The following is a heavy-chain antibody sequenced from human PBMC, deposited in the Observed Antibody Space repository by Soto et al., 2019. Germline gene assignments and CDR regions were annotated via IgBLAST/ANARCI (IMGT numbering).Heavy chain of an antibody. CDR3: ARPQGTTYDDFWNGYHDY. Sequence: QVQLVESGGGVVQPGRSLRLSCAASGFFFRCYAMHWVRQAPGKGLEWVAVISYDGSNKYYADSVKGRFTISRDNSKNTLYLQMNSLRAEDTAVYYCARPQGTTYDDFWNGYHDYWGQGTLVSVSS. J-gene: IGHJ4*02. CDR1: GFFFRCYA. CDR2: ISYDGSNK. D-gene: IGHD3-3*01. V-gene: IGHV3-30-3*01.